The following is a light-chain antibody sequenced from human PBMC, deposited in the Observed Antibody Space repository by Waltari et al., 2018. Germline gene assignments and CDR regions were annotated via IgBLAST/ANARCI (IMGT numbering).Light chain of an antibody. V-gene: IGKV3-20*01. J-gene: IGKJ1*01. CDR2: CAS. CDR3: QKDWSLPST. CDR1: PRVTRSV. Sequence: PRVTRSVAWYLQKPGQAPNLLIYCASARESGVPDRFSGSGSGTDFSLTISRLQPEDLAVYYCQKDWSLPSTFGQGAKGEIK.